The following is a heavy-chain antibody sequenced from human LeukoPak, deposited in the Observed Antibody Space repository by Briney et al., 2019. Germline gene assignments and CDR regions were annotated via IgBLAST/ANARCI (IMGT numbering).Heavy chain of an antibody. CDR3: AKVIGRSSSGAYYYYMDV. Sequence: PGGSLRLSCVASGFTFSSYGMHWVRQAPGKGLEWVAFIRYDGSNKYYADSVKGRFTISRDNSKNTLYLQMNSLRAEDTAVYYCAKVIGRSSSGAYYYYMDVWGKGTTVTVSS. V-gene: IGHV3-30*02. CDR2: IRYDGSNK. J-gene: IGHJ6*03. CDR1: GFTFSSYG. D-gene: IGHD6-6*01.